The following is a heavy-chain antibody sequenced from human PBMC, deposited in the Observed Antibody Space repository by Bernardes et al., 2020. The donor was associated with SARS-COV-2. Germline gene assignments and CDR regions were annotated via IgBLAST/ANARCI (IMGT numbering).Heavy chain of an antibody. D-gene: IGHD2-2*01. CDR2: ISSNGGST. J-gene: IGHJ3*02. CDR1: GFTFSSYA. CDR3: ARGDSSTSCYECGGDAFDI. V-gene: IGHV3-64*01. Sequence: GGSLRLSCAASGFTFSSYAMHWVRQAPGKGLEYVSAISSNGGSTYYANSVKGRFTISRDNSKNTLYLQMGSLRAEDMAVYYCARGDSSTSCYECGGDAFDIWGQGTMVTVSS.